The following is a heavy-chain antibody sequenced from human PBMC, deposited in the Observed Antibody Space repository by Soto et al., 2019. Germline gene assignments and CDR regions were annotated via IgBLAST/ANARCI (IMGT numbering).Heavy chain of an antibody. Sequence: SQTLSLTCGISGDTVSRNRGAWNWIRQSPSRGLEWLGRTYFRSTWFNEYASFVKGRITIKAVTPENHVSLQLSSVTPDDSATYYCASDKRAPAGYSFDHWGQGIPVT. D-gene: IGHD6-25*01. CDR3: ASDKRAPAGYSFDH. CDR1: GDTVSRNRGA. CDR2: TYFRSTWFN. J-gene: IGHJ4*02. V-gene: IGHV6-1*01.